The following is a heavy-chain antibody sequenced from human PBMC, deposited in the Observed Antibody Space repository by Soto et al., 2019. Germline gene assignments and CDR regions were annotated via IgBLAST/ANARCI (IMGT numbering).Heavy chain of an antibody. CDR2: IVVGRGNT. J-gene: IGHJ4*02. D-gene: IGHD2-15*01. CDR3: AAEHSPGGY. Sequence: QRQLVQSGPEVKKPGTSVKVSCNASGFTFTSSAVQWVRHARGPRLEWIGWIVVGRGNTNYAQKFQERGTLTRDMSTSTAYMELSSLSAEETAVYYCAAEHSPGGYWGQGTLVTVSS. V-gene: IGHV1-58*01. CDR1: GFTFTSSA.